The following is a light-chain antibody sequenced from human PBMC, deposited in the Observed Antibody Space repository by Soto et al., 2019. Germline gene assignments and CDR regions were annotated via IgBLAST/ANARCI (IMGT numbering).Light chain of an antibody. CDR1: QSVSSN. CDR2: GAS. V-gene: IGKV3-15*01. Sequence: DIVMTQSPATLSVSPGERATLSCRASQSVSSNLAWYQQKPGQAPRLLIYGASTRATGIPARFSGSGSGTEFTLTISSLQSEDFAVYDCQQYNNWPPLTFGGGTKGEIK. CDR3: QQYNNWPPLT. J-gene: IGKJ4*01.